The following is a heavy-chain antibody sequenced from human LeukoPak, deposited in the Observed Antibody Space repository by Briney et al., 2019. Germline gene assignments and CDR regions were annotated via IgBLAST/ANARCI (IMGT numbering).Heavy chain of an antibody. Sequence: ASVKVSCKASGYTFTAYYMHWVRQAPGQGLEWMGWINPKSGGTNFAQNFQGRVTMTRDTSISTAYMELSGLRSDDTAVYYCARPSWSSGARMDVWGQGTTVTVSS. V-gene: IGHV1-2*02. D-gene: IGHD3-10*01. CDR2: INPKSGGT. J-gene: IGHJ6*02. CDR3: ARPSWSSGARMDV. CDR1: GYTFTAYY.